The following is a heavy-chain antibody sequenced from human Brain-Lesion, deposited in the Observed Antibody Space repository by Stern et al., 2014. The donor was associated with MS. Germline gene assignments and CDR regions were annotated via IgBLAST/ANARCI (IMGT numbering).Heavy chain of an antibody. D-gene: IGHD3-22*01. V-gene: IGHV1-2*04. CDR2: TNPKSGGT. CDR3: ATYYYDSTGYNDF. CDR1: GYTFTGYY. Sequence: QMQLVQSGAEVKKPGASVKVSCKASGYTFTGYYMHWVRQAPGQGLEWMGWTNPKSGGTNYAQKFQGWVTMTRDTSINTAYMELSRLRSDDTAVYYCATYYYDSTGYNDFWGQGTLVTVSS. J-gene: IGHJ4*02.